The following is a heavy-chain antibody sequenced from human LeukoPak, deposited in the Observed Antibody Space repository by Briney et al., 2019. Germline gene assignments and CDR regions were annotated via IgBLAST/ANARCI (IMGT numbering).Heavy chain of an antibody. D-gene: IGHD1-1*01. Sequence: SETLSLTCAVYGGSFSGYYWSWIRQPPGKGLEWIGEINHSGSTNYNPSLKSRVTISVDTSKNQFSLKLSSMTAADTAVYYCARAAWNNWFDPWGQGTLVTVSS. J-gene: IGHJ5*02. CDR1: GGSFSGYY. CDR2: INHSGST. CDR3: ARAAWNNWFDP. V-gene: IGHV4-34*01.